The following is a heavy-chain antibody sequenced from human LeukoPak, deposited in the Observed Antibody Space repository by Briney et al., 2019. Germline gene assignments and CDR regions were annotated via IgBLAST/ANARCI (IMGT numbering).Heavy chain of an antibody. CDR3: ARDRNTVLGVVIYWFDT. CDR2: INPSGGTT. D-gene: IGHD3-3*01. CDR1: GYTFTSYY. J-gene: IGHJ5*02. V-gene: IGHV1-46*01. Sequence: RAPVKVSCKASGYTFTSYYMHWVRQAPGQGLEWMGIINPSGGTTIYAPKFQGRVTMTTDTSTSTVYMELSSLRSEDTAVYYCARDRNTVLGVVIYWFDTWGQGTLVTVSS.